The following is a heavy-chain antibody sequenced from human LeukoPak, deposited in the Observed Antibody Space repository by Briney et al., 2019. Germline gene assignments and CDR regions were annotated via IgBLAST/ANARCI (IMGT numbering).Heavy chain of an antibody. Sequence: GESLKISCKGSGYSFTSYWIGWVRQMPGKGLEWMGIIYPGDSDTRYSPSFQGQVTISADKSISTAYLQWSSLKASDTAMYYCARGLVVVPAAMVAVPGFDYWGQGTLVTVSS. V-gene: IGHV5-51*01. CDR1: GYSFTSYW. D-gene: IGHD2-2*01. CDR3: ARGLVVVPAAMVAVPGFDY. J-gene: IGHJ4*02. CDR2: IYPGDSDT.